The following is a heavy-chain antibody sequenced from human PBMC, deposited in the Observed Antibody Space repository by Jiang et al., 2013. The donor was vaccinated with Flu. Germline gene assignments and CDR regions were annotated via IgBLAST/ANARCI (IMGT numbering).Heavy chain of an antibody. CDR1: FSSYA. CDR2: IIPIFGTA. D-gene: IGHD5-24*01. CDR3: ARIEMATDFDY. J-gene: IGHJ4*02. V-gene: IGHV1-69*01. Sequence: FSSYAISWVRQAPGQGLEWMGGIIPIFGTANYAQKFQGRVTITADESTSTAYMELSSLRSEDTAVYYCARIEMATDFDYWGQGTLVTVSS.